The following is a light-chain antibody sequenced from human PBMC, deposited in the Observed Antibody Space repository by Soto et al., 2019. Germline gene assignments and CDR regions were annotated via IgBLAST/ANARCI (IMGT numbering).Light chain of an antibody. CDR2: RNN. CDR3: AAWDDSLSGVV. J-gene: IGLJ2*01. Sequence: QPVLTQPPSASGTPGQRVTISCSGSSSNIGSNYVYWYQQLPGTVPQLLIYRNNERPSGVPDRFSGSKSGTSASLAISGLRSEDEADYYCAAWDDSLSGVVFGGGTQLTV. CDR1: SSNIGSNY. V-gene: IGLV1-47*01.